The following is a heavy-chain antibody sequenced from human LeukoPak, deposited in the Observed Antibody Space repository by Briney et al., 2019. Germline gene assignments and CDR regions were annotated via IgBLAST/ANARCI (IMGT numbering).Heavy chain of an antibody. V-gene: IGHV4-59*08. D-gene: IGHD4-4*01. CDR1: GGSISSYY. Sequence: PSETLSLTCTVSGGSISSYYWSWIRQPPGKGLEWIGYIYYSGSTNYNPSLQSRVTISVDTSKNQFSLKLSSVTAADTAAYYCARQPTVTTSNDAFDIWGQGTMVTVSS. CDR3: ARQPTVTTSNDAFDI. CDR2: IYYSGST. J-gene: IGHJ3*02.